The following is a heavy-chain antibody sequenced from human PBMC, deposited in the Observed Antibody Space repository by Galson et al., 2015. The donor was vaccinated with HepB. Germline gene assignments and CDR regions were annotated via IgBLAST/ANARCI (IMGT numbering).Heavy chain of an antibody. CDR1: GGSISSYY. D-gene: IGHD2-15*01. Sequence: ETLSLTCTVSGGSISSYYWSWIRQPPGKGLEWIGYIYYSGSTNYNPSLKSRVTISVDTSKNQFSLKLSSVTAADTAVYYCARSGRTDAFDIWGQGTMVTVSS. J-gene: IGHJ3*02. CDR2: IYYSGST. V-gene: IGHV4-59*01. CDR3: ARSGRTDAFDI.